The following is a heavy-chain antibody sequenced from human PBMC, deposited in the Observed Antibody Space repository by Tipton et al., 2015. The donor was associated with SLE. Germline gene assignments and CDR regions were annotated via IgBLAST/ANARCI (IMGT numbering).Heavy chain of an antibody. CDR2: ISYDGSNK. V-gene: IGHV3-30*04. J-gene: IGHJ4*02. Sequence: SLRLSCAASGFTFSSYAMHWVRQAPGKGLEWLAVISYDGSNKYYADSVKGRFTISRDNSKSTLFLQMNSLRPEDTAIYYCAKISFGDYPDDWGQGTLVSVSS. CDR3: AKISFGDYPDD. D-gene: IGHD4-17*01. CDR1: GFTFSSYA.